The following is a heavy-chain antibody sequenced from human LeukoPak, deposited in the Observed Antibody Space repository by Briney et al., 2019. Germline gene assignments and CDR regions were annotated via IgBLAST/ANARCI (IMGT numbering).Heavy chain of an antibody. CDR2: IRSKAYGGTT. J-gene: IGHJ4*02. CDR1: GFTFGDYA. CDR3: TPLMATIDY. D-gene: IGHD5-24*01. V-gene: IGHV3-49*04. Sequence: PGGSLRHSCTASGFTFGDYAMSWVRQAPGKGLEWVGFIRSKAYGGTTEYAASVKGRFTISRDDSKSIAYLQMNSLKTEDTAVYYCTPLMATIDYWGQGTLVTVSS.